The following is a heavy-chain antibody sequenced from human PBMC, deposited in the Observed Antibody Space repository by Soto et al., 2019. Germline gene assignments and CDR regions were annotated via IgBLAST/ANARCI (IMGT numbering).Heavy chain of an antibody. J-gene: IGHJ4*02. D-gene: IGHD6-19*01. CDR1: GYTLTELS. CDR3: ATESAEAATKIFDY. V-gene: IGHV1-24*01. CDR2: FDPEDGET. Sequence: ASVKVSCKVSGYTLTELSMHWVRQAPGKGLEWMGGFDPEDGETIYAQKFQGRVTMTEDTSTDTAYMELSSLRSEDTAVYYCATESAEAATKIFDYWGQGTLVPVSS.